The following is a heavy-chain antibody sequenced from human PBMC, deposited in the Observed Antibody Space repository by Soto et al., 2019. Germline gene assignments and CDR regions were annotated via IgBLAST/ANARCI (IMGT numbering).Heavy chain of an antibody. Sequence: HPGGSLRLSCAASGFTFSSYGMHWVRQAPGKGLEWVAVISYDGSNKYYADSVKGRFTISRDNSKNTLYLQMNSLRAEDTAVYYCAKDRTLVAIYYFDYWGQGTLVTVSS. CDR1: GFTFSSYG. V-gene: IGHV3-30*18. CDR2: ISYDGSNK. J-gene: IGHJ4*02. D-gene: IGHD5-12*01. CDR3: AKDRTLVAIYYFDY.